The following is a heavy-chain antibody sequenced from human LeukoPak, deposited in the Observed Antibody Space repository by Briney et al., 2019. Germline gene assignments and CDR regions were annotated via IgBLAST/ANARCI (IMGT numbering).Heavy chain of an antibody. V-gene: IGHV4-38-2*01. J-gene: IGHJ4*02. CDR3: ASYEYSSSWVNYFDY. Sequence: SETLSLTCAVSGYSISSGYYWGWSRQPPGKGLEWIGSIYHSRSTYYNPSLKSRVTISVDTSKNQFSLKLSSVTAADTAVYYCASYEYSSSWVNYFDYWGQGTLVTVSS. CDR2: IYHSRST. CDR1: GYSISSGYY. D-gene: IGHD6-6*01.